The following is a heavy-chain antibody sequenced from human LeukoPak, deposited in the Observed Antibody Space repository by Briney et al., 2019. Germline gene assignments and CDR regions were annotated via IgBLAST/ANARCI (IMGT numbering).Heavy chain of an antibody. Sequence: GRSLRLSCAVSGYTFSSHGMHWVRQAPGKGLEWWAAIWYDGSDKYYADSVKGRFTISRDNSKNMLYLQMDSLRAEDTALYYCARLWGSVSGYFDYWGQGTLVTVSS. D-gene: IGHD2-21*01. J-gene: IGHJ4*02. CDR1: GYTFSSHG. CDR2: IWYDGSDK. CDR3: ARLWGSVSGYFDY. V-gene: IGHV3-33*01.